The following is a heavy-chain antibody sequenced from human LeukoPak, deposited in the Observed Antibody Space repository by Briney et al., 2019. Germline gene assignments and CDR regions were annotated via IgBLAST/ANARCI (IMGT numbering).Heavy chain of an antibody. CDR2: IIPIPGIA. CDR3: ATRGADAFDI. Sequence: SVKVSCKASGGTFSSYAISWVRQAPGQGLEWMGRIIPIPGIANYAQKFQGRVTITADKSTSTAYMELSSLRSEDTAVYYCATRGADAFDIWGQGTMVTVSS. J-gene: IGHJ3*02. CDR1: GGTFSSYA. V-gene: IGHV1-69*04. D-gene: IGHD1-26*01.